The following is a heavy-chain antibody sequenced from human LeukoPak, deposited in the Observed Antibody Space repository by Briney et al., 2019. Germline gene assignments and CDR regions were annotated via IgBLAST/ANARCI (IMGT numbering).Heavy chain of an antibody. Sequence: GGSLRLSCAASGFTFSSYWMSWVRQAPGKGLEWVANIKQGGSEKYYVDSVKGRFTISRDNVKNSLYLQMNSLRAEDTAVYYCARDRVWGSYRWYYFDYWGQGTLVTVSS. J-gene: IGHJ4*02. CDR2: IKQGGSEK. V-gene: IGHV3-7*01. CDR1: GFTFSSYW. D-gene: IGHD3-16*02. CDR3: ARDRVWGSYRWYYFDY.